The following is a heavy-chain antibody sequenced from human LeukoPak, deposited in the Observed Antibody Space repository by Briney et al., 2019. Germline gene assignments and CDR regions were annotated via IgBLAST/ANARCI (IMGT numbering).Heavy chain of an antibody. D-gene: IGHD5-12*01. J-gene: IGHJ4*02. CDR2: MNPNSGNT. Sequence: ASVKVSCEASGYTFTSYDINWVRQATGQGLEWMGWMNPNSGNTGYAQKFQGRVTMTRNTSISTAYMELSRLRSDDTAVYYCAREESMVATLPLDYWGQGTLVTVSS. CDR3: AREESMVATLPLDY. CDR1: GYTFTSYD. V-gene: IGHV1-8*01.